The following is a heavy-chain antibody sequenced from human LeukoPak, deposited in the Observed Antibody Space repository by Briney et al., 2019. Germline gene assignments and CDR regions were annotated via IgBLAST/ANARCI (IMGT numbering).Heavy chain of an antibody. CDR2: INPNSGGT. V-gene: IGHV1-2*02. CDR3: AREHYDFWSGYLTQEQYYFDY. D-gene: IGHD3-3*01. Sequence: ASVKVSCKASGYTFTGYYMHWVRQAPGQGLEWMGWINPNSGGTNYAQKFQGRVTMTRDTSISTAYMELSRLRSDDTAVYYCAREHYDFWSGYLTQEQYYFDYWGQGTLVTVSS. J-gene: IGHJ4*02. CDR1: GYTFTGYY.